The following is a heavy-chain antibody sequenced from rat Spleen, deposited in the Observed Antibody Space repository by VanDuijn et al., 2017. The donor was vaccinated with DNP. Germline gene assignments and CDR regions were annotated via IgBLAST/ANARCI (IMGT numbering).Heavy chain of an antibody. CDR1: GFNFNDYW. CDR3: AKGPNYGGWSDYFDY. CDR2: INKDSSTI. J-gene: IGHJ2*01. D-gene: IGHD1-11*01. Sequence: EVKLVESGGGLVQPGRSLKLSCAASGFNFNDYWMGWVRQATGKGLEWIGEINKDSSTITYSPSLKDKFTISRDNAQNTLYLQMSKLGSEDTAIYYCAKGPNYGGWSDYFDYWGQGVMVTVSS. V-gene: IGHV4-2*01.